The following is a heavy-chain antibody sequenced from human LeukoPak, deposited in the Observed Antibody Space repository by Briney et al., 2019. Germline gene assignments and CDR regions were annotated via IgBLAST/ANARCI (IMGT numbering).Heavy chain of an antibody. CDR2: IYHSGST. V-gene: IGHV4-38-2*02. J-gene: IGHJ4*02. Sequence: PSETLSLTCTVSGYSISSGYYWGWIRQPPGKGLEWIGSIYHSGSTYYNPSLKSRVTISVDTSKNQFSLKLSSVTAADTAVYYCARVLLRYFVFDYWGQGTLVTVSS. CDR1: GYSISSGYY. D-gene: IGHD3-9*01. CDR3: ARVLLRYFVFDY.